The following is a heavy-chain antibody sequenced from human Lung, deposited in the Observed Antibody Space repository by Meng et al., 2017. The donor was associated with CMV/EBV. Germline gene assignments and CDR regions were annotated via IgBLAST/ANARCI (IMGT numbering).Heavy chain of an antibody. V-gene: IGHV3-30*02. CDR3: AKDPRIIRHCSSTSCYTWFDP. CDR2: IRYDGSNK. J-gene: IGHJ5*02. Sequence: GGSLRLSCAASGFTFSSYGMPWVSQAPGKGLEWVAFIRYDGSNKYYADSVKGRFTISRDNSKNTLYLQMNSLRAEDTAVYYCAKDPRIIRHCSSTSCYTWFDPWGQGTLVTVSS. D-gene: IGHD2-2*02. CDR1: GFTFSSYG.